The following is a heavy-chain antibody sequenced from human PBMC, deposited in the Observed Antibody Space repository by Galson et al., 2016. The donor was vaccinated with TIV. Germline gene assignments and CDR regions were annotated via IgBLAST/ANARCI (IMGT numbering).Heavy chain of an antibody. J-gene: IGHJ4*02. Sequence: SLRLSCAASGLSVSINYMTWIRQAPGKGLEWVSLISDGGNTYYADSVKGRFTISRDNADNSLHLHMNNLKVEDTAVYYCARWGGGHFDYWGQGALVTVSS. D-gene: IGHD3-16*01. V-gene: IGHV3-66*01. CDR3: ARWGGGHFDY. CDR2: ISDGGNT. CDR1: GLSVSINY.